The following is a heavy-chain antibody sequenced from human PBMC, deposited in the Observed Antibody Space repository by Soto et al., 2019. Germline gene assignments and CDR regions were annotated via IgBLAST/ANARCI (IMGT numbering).Heavy chain of an antibody. Sequence: VGSLRLSCAASGFTFSDYYMSWIHQAPGKGLEWVSYISSSRINYTDYADSVKGRFTISRDNAKKSLYLQMNSLRAEDTAVYYCARDPSSGPPWGRGTLVTVSS. V-gene: IGHV3-11*05. D-gene: IGHD3-22*01. CDR3: ARDPSSGPP. CDR2: ISSSRINYT. CDR1: GFTFSDYY. J-gene: IGHJ5*02.